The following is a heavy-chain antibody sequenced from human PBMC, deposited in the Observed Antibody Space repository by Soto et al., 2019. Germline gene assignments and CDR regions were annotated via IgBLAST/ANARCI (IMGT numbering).Heavy chain of an antibody. CDR1: GFTFSSYA. V-gene: IGHV3-23*01. D-gene: IGHD6-19*01. J-gene: IGHJ3*02. Sequence: EVQLLESGGGLVQPGGSLRLSCAASGFTFSSYAMSWVRQAPGKGLEWVSVISGSGGSTYYADSVKGRFTISRDNSKNTLYLQMNSLRAADTAGYYCAKKGIAVAGTGAAFDIWGQGTMVTVSS. CDR2: ISGSGGST. CDR3: AKKGIAVAGTGAAFDI.